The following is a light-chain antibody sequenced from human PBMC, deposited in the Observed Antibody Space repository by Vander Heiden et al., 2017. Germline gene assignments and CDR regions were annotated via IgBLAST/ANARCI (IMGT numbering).Light chain of an antibody. CDR1: QSVSSY. Sequence: EIVLTQSPATLSLSPGERATLSCRASQSVSSYLAWYQQKPGQAPRLLIYDASSGSGTDFTLTISSLEPEDFAVYYCQQRSTWPPLTFGGGTKVEIK. CDR2: DAS. V-gene: IGKV3-11*01. CDR3: QQRSTWPPLT. J-gene: IGKJ4*01.